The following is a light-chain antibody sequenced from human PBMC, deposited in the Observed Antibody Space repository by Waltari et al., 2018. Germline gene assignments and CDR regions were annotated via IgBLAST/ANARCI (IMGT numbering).Light chain of an antibody. J-gene: IGKJ2*03. CDR3: QQYLTLPYS. V-gene: IGKV4-1*01. Sequence: EMTQSPDSLPVSLGERATITGKSRQSVLYNFNNKNYLAWFQLKPGQPPKLLIRWASTREPGVPDRFSGSGSGTDFTLTISSLQTEDVAVYYCQQYLTLPYSFGQGTKLEIK. CDR1: QSVLYNFNNKNY. CDR2: WAS.